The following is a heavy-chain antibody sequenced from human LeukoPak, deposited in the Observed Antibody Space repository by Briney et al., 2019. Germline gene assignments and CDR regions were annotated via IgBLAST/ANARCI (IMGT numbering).Heavy chain of an antibody. Sequence: PGGSLRLSCAVSGFTFSSYWMSWFRQAPGKGLEWVANINQDGSQKFSVDSVKGRFTISRDNSKNTLYLQMNSLRAEDTAVYYCARDGNYYDSSGSITLDYWGQGTLVTVSS. CDR2: INQDGSQK. J-gene: IGHJ4*02. CDR1: GFTFSSYW. V-gene: IGHV3-7*01. D-gene: IGHD3-22*01. CDR3: ARDGNYYDSSGSITLDY.